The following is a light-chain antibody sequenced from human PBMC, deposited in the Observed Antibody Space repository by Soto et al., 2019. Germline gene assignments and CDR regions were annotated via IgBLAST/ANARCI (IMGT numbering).Light chain of an antibody. CDR2: GAS. V-gene: IGKV3-20*01. CDR1: QSVSTRS. Sequence: EIVLTQSPGTLSLSPGERATLSCRASQSVSTRSFAWYQQKPGQPPRLLIAGASSRAADIPDRFSGSGSGTDSTLTINRLEPEDFAVYYGQQYDSSPRTFGQGTEVE. CDR3: QQYDSSPRT. J-gene: IGKJ1*01.